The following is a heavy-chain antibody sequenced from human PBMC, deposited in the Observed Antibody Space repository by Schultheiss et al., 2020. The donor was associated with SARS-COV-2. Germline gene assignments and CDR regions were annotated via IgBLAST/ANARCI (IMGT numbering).Heavy chain of an antibody. V-gene: IGHV3-48*01. J-gene: IGHJ4*02. CDR1: GFTFSSYA. CDR3: AKSTGFRLERLHYFDY. CDR2: ISSSSSTI. Sequence: GGSLRLSCAASGFTFSSYAMHWVRQAPGKGLEWVSYISSSSSTIYYADSVKGRFTISRDNAKNSLYLQMNSLRAEDTAVYYCAKSTGFRLERLHYFDYWGQGTLVTVSS. D-gene: IGHD1-1*01.